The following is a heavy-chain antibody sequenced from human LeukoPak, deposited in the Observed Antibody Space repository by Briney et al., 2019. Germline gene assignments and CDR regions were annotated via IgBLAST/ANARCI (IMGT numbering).Heavy chain of an antibody. CDR2: INPNSGGT. Sequence: ASVKVSCKASGYTFTSYGISWVRQAPGQGLEWMGWINPNSGGTNYAQKFQGRVTMTRDTSISTAYMELSRLRSDDTAVYYCASQLLEEAFDIWGQGTMVTVSS. V-gene: IGHV1-2*02. CDR1: GYTFTSYG. J-gene: IGHJ3*02. CDR3: ASQLLEEAFDI. D-gene: IGHD2/OR15-2a*01.